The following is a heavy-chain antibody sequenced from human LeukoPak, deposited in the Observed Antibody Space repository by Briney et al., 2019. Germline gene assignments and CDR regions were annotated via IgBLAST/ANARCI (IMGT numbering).Heavy chain of an antibody. D-gene: IGHD6-19*01. CDR2: IWYDGSNK. J-gene: IGHJ4*02. CDR1: GFTFSSYG. V-gene: IGHV3-33*01. CDR3: ARGISSGWGDYFDY. Sequence: GGSLRLSCAASGFTFSSYGMPWVRQAPGKGLEWVAVIWYDGSNKYYADSVKGRFTISRDNSKDTLYLQMNSLRAEDTAVYYCARGISSGWGDYFDYWGQGTLVTVSS.